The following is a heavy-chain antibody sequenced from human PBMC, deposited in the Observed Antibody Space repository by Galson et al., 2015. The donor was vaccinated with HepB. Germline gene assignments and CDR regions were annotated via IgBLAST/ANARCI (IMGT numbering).Heavy chain of an antibody. CDR2: INPSGGST. J-gene: IGHJ5*02. D-gene: IGHD1-1*01. V-gene: IGHV1-46*01. CDR3: ARGGGGATGTTMSDWFDP. Sequence: SVKVSCKASGYTFTSYYMHWVRQAPGQGLEWMGIINPSGGSTSYAQKFQGRVTMTRDTSTSTVYMELSSLRSEDTAVYYCARGGGGATGTTMSDWFDPWGQGTLVTVSS. CDR1: GYTFTSYY.